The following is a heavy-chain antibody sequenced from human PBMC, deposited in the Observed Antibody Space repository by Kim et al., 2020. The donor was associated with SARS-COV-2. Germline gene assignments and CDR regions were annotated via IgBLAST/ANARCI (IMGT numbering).Heavy chain of an antibody. CDR1: GFTFSSYS. CDR2: ISSSSSYI. V-gene: IGHV3-21*01. CDR3: ARDLGYYDSSGYHDY. Sequence: GGSLRLSCAASGFTFSSYSMNWVRQAPGKGLEWVSSISSSSSYIYYADSVKGRFTISRDNAKNSLYLQMNSLRAEDTAVYYCARDLGYYDSSGYHDYWGQGTLVTVSS. J-gene: IGHJ4*02. D-gene: IGHD3-22*01.